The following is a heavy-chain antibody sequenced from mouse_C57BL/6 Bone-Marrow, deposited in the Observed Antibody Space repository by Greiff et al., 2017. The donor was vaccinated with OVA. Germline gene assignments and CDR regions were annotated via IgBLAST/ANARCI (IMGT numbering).Heavy chain of an antibody. D-gene: IGHD1-1*01. CDR3: ASWFNYYGSSYGDY. CDR1: GYTFTDYY. CDR2: INPNNGGT. J-gene: IGHJ4*01. Sequence: VQLQQSGPELVKPGASVKISCKASGYTFTDYYMNWVKQSHGKSLEWIGDINPNNGGTSYNQKFKGKATLTVDKSSSTAYMELRSLTSEDSAVYYCASWFNYYGSSYGDYWGQGTSVTVSS. V-gene: IGHV1-26*01.